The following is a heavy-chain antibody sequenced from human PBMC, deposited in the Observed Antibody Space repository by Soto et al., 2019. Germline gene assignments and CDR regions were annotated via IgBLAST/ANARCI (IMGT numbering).Heavy chain of an antibody. D-gene: IGHD3-22*01. Sequence: PGGSQRLSCAASGFTVSSNYMSWFRQAPGKGLEWVSVIYSGGSTYYADSVKGRFTISRDNSKNTLYLQMNSLRAEDTAVYYCARRGNFYDSSGYYYLYGMDVWGQGTTVTVSS. CDR3: ARRGNFYDSSGYYYLYGMDV. CDR1: GFTVSSNY. V-gene: IGHV3-53*01. J-gene: IGHJ6*02. CDR2: IYSGGST.